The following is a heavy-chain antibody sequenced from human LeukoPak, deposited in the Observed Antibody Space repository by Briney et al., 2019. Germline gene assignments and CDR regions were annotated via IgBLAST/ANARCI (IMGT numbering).Heavy chain of an antibody. CDR1: GYSISSGYY. Sequence: PSETLSLTCTVSGYSISSGYYWGWIRQPPGKGLEWIGSIYHSGSTYYNPSLKSRVTISVDTSKNQFSLKLSSVTAADTAVYYCARGKIVVVPAAISYYYYMDVWGKGTTVTVSS. V-gene: IGHV4-38-2*02. CDR3: ARGKIVVVPAAISYYYYMDV. J-gene: IGHJ6*03. CDR2: IYHSGST. D-gene: IGHD2-2*02.